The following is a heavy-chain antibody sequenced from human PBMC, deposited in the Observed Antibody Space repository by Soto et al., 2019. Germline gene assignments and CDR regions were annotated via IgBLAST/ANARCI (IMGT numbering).Heavy chain of an antibody. V-gene: IGHV3-48*02. D-gene: IGHD3-16*01. CDR1: GFTFTSHG. CDR2: ITSGSSSK. Sequence: GGSLRLSCAGSGFTFTSHGMNWVRQAPGKGLEWVSHITSGSSSKYYADSVKGRFTISRDNAKKSVYLQMNGLRDEDTAVYYCAKEHGGGTRMITSYFDYWGRGT. J-gene: IGHJ4*02. CDR3: AKEHGGGTRMITSYFDY.